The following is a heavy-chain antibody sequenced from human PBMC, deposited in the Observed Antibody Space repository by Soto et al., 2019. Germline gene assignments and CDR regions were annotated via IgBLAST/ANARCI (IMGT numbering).Heavy chain of an antibody. V-gene: IGHV1-69*13. CDR1: GGTFSSYA. J-gene: IGHJ4*02. CDR3: ARDYCGGDCFFDY. Sequence: SVKVSCKASGGTFSSYAISWVRQAPGQGLEWMGGIIPIFGTANYAQKFQGRVTITADESTSTAYMELSSLRSEDTAAYYCARDYCGGDCFFDYWGQGPLVTVSS. D-gene: IGHD2-21*02. CDR2: IIPIFGTA.